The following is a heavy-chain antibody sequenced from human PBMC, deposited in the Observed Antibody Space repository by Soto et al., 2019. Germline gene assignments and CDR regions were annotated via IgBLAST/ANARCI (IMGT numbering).Heavy chain of an antibody. J-gene: IGHJ4*02. CDR2: ITASGGST. D-gene: IGHD3-3*01. CDR1: GFTFSSYA. CDR3: AKHFGGTQSHFNS. Sequence: EVQLLDSGGGLVQPGGSLGLACAASGFTFSSYAMGWVRQAPGKGLEWVSSITASGGSTYYADSVKGRFTISRDNTKNRLYLELNSLRAEDTALYYCAKHFGGTQSHFNSWGQGTLVTVSS. V-gene: IGHV3-23*01.